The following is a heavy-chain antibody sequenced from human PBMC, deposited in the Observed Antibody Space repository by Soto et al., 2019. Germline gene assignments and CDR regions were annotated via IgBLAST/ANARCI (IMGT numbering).Heavy chain of an antibody. J-gene: IGHJ3*02. V-gene: IGHV1-69*13. CDR3: ARVFDSSGYRHDDAFDI. CDR1: GGTFSSYA. D-gene: IGHD3-22*01. CDR2: IIPIFGTA. Sequence: VASVKVSCKASGGTFSSYAISWVRQAPGQGLEWMGGIIPIFGTANYAQKFQGRVTITADESTSTAYMELSSLRSEDTAVYYCARVFDSSGYRHDDAFDIWGQGTMVTVSS.